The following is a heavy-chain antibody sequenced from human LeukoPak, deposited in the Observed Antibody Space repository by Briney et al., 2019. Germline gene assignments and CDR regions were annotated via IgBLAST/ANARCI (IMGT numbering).Heavy chain of an antibody. CDR3: ARDGRNLIVVI. CDR1: GYSISSGYY. D-gene: IGHD3-22*01. J-gene: IGHJ4*02. V-gene: IGHV4-38-2*02. CDR2: IYHSGST. Sequence: SETLSLTCTVSGYSISSGYYWGWIRQPPGKGLEWIGSIYHSGSTYYNRSLKSRVTISVDTSKNQFSLKLSSVTAADTAVYYCARDGRNLIVVIWGQGTLVTVSS.